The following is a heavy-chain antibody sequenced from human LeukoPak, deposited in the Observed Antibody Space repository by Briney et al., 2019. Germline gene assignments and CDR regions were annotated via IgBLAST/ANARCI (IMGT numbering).Heavy chain of an antibody. CDR2: IYYSGST. J-gene: IGHJ4*02. V-gene: IGHV4-39*01. D-gene: IGHD2-2*01. CDR3: ARVIAVPAAPYFDY. CDR1: GGSISSSSYY. Sequence: SETLSLTCTVSGGSISSSSYYWGWIRQPPGKGLEWIGSIYYSGSTYYNPSLKSRVTISVDTSKNQFSLKLSSVTAADTAVYYCARVIAVPAAPYFDYWGQGTLVAVSS.